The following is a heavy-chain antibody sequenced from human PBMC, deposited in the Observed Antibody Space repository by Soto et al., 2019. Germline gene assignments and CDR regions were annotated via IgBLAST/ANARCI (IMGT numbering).Heavy chain of an antibody. V-gene: IGHV3-30-3*01. D-gene: IGHD2-2*01. CDR1: GFTFSSYA. CDR3: ARDQGYCSSTSCYSYYYYGMDV. J-gene: IGHJ6*02. CDR2: ISYDGSNK. Sequence: GGSLRLSCAASGFTFSSYAMHWVRQAPGKGLEWVAVISYDGSNKYYADSVKGRFTISRDNSKNTLYLQMNSLRAEDTAVYYCARDQGYCSSTSCYSYYYYGMDVWGQGTTVTVSS.